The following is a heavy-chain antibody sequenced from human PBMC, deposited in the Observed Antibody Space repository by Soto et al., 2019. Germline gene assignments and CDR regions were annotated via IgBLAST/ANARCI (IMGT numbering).Heavy chain of an antibody. J-gene: IGHJ3*02. CDR1: GYTFTSYG. D-gene: IGHD2-15*01. V-gene: IGHV1-18*01. CDR2: ISAYNGNT. CDR3: ARDTGGCSGGGCHDDAFDI. Sequence: QVQLVQSGAEVKKPGASVKVSCKASGYTFTSYGISWVRQAPGQGLEWMGWISAYNGNTNYAQQLQGRATMTTHTSTSPAYGELRSLRSDDTAVSDCARDTGGCSGGGCHDDAFDIWGQGTMVTVSS.